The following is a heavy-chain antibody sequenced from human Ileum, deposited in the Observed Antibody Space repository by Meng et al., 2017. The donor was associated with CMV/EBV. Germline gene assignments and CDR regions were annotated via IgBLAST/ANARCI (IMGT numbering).Heavy chain of an antibody. CDR2: MYDTGNI. CDR3: ARSIYSNTFDF. J-gene: IGHJ4*02. D-gene: IGHD6-13*01. CDR1: GGSTSSSTYY. V-gene: IGHV4-39*07. Sequence: GSLRLSCTVSGGSTSSSTYYLGWIRQAPGKGLEWIGNMYDTGNIYYSPSFRSRATISVGASKNQFSLRLTAVTTADTAVYYCARSIYSNTFDFCGQGTLVTVSS.